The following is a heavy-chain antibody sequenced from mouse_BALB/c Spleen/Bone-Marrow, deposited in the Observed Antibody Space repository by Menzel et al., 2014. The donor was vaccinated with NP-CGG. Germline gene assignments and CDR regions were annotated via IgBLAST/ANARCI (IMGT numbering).Heavy chain of an antibody. J-gene: IGHJ1*01. D-gene: IGHD2-10*02. CDR1: GYTFTSYW. Sequence: VQLQQSGAELARPGASVKLSCKASGYTFTSYWMQWVKQRPGQGLEWIGAIYPGDGDTRYIQKFKGKATLTADKSSSTAYMQLSSLASEDSAVYCCARKYGNYRGYFDVWGAGTTVTVSS. CDR2: IYPGDGDT. V-gene: IGHV1-87*01. CDR3: ARKYGNYRGYFDV.